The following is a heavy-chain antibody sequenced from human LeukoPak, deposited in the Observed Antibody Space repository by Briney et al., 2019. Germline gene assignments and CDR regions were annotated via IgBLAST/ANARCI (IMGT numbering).Heavy chain of an antibody. CDR2: IKVRDDYT. CDR1: GYTFRSCH. J-gene: IGHJ4*02. D-gene: IGHD6-19*01. Sequence: AASVKVSCKASGYTFRSCHMHWVRQAPGQGLEWMGIIKVRDDYTKCAQKFQGRVTMTRDTSTSTVYMELSSLTSEDTAVYYCARDNSGWSVDYWGQGTLVTVSS. CDR3: ARDNSGWSVDY. V-gene: IGHV1-46*01.